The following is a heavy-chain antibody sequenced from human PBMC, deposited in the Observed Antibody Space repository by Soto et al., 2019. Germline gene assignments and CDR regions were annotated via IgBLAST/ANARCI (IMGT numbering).Heavy chain of an antibody. CDR3: ARGPSGDKVHY. D-gene: IGHD7-27*01. J-gene: IGHJ4*02. V-gene: IGHV4-30-4*01. CDR2: IFDSGTT. CDR1: GGSITSDYSF. Sequence: SETLSLTCTVSGGSITSDYSFWSWIRQPPGEGLEWIGHIFDSGTTYTNPSLRSQVAISLDTSKNHFSLTLSSVTAADTAVYYCARGPSGDKVHYWVQGALVTVSS.